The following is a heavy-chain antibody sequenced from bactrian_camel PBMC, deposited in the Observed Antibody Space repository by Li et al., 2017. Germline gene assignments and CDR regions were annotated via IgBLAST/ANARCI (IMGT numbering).Heavy chain of an antibody. D-gene: IGHD3*01. CDR3: ATTRSEYCYTRAQSYEV. Sequence: VQLVESGGGSVQAGGSLRLSCAASGYTYSSYCMGWFRQAPGKEREGVAVIDRDGVTDYADSVKGRFTISKDNTKNTLSLQMNSLKPEDTAMYYCATTRSEYCYTRAQSYEVWGQGTQVTVS. V-gene: IGHV3S55*01. CDR1: GYTYSSYC. J-gene: IGHJ4*01. CDR2: IDRDGVT.